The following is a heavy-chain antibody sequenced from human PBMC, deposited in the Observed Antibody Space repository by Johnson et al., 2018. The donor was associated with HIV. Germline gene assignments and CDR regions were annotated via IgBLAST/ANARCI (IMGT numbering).Heavy chain of an antibody. D-gene: IGHD4-17*01. CDR3: ARANSYGDYRAKAFDI. CDR1: GFTFDDYG. V-gene: IGHV3-20*04. CDR2: INWNGGST. Sequence: EVQLVESGGGVVRPGGSLRLSCAASGFTFDDYGMSWVRQAPGQGLEWVSGINWNGGSTGYADSVKGRFTISRDNAKNSLYLQMNSLRAEDTALYYCARANSYGDYRAKAFDIWGQGTMVTVSS. J-gene: IGHJ3*02.